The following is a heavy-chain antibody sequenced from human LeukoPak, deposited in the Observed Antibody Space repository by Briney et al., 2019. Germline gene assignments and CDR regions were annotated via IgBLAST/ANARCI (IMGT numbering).Heavy chain of an antibody. CDR3: ARGERYSSGWYGEYYFDY. Sequence: PSETLSLTCTVSGGSISSSSYYWGWIRQPPGKGLQWIGTIYYRGSTYYNPSLKSRVTISVDASKNQFSLKLSSVTAADTAVYYCARGERYSSGWYGEYYFDYWGQGTLVTVSS. J-gene: IGHJ4*02. D-gene: IGHD6-19*01. CDR2: IYYRGST. CDR1: GGSISSSSYY. V-gene: IGHV4-39*01.